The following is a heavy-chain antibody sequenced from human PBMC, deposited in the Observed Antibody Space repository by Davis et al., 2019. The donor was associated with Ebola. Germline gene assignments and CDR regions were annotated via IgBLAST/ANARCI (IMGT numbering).Heavy chain of an antibody. CDR3: ARERGYSYGDFDY. D-gene: IGHD5-18*01. J-gene: IGHJ4*02. V-gene: IGHV3-66*01. CDR2: IYSGGST. Sequence: GESLKISCAASGFTVSSNYMSWVRQAPGKGLEWVSVIYSGGSTYCADSVKGRFTISRDNSKNTLYLQMNSLRAEDTAVYYCARERGYSYGDFDYWGQGTLVTVSS. CDR1: GFTVSSNY.